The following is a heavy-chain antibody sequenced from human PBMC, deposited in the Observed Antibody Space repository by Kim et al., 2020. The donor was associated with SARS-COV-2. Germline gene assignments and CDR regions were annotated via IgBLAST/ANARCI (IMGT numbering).Heavy chain of an antibody. D-gene: IGHD2-2*01. CDR2: ISYDGSNK. J-gene: IGHJ2*01. CDR3: ATVGYCSSTSCYSL. Sequence: GGSLRLSCAASGFTFSSYAMHWVRQAPGKGLEWVAVISYDGSNKYYADSVKGRFTISRDNSKNTLYLQMNSLRAEDTAVYYCATVGYCSSTSCYSLWG. V-gene: IGHV3-30*04. CDR1: GFTFSSYA.